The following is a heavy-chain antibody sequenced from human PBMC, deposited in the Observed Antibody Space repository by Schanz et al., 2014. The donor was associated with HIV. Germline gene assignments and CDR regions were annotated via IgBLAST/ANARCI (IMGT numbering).Heavy chain of an antibody. V-gene: IGHV3-23*01. CDR1: GFTFSSYA. CDR3: ANQRYSGTYRPFDY. D-gene: IGHD1-26*01. Sequence: EVQLLDSGGGLVQPGGSLRLSCVASGFTFSSYAMTWVRQAPGKGLEWVSAIDGVGDNTYYADSVKGRFTISRDNSKNTVYLRMSGLRAEDTAVYYCANQRYSGTYRPFDYWGRGTLVTVSS. CDR2: IDGVGDNT. J-gene: IGHJ4*02.